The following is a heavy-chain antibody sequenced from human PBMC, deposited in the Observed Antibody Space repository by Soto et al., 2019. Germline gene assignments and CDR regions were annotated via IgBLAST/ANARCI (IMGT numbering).Heavy chain of an antibody. V-gene: IGHV1-69*13. J-gene: IGHJ5*02. CDR3: AIDESDDYVWGSFRS. CDR2: IMPSSDTP. Sequence: SVKVSCKPSGGTLINYGICSVRHAPGQGLEWMGGIMPSSDTPNSAQKLKGRVIFSADESASTAYMDLSSLRSEDTAVYYCAIDESDDYVWGSFRSWGQGT. D-gene: IGHD3-16*02. CDR1: GGTLINYG.